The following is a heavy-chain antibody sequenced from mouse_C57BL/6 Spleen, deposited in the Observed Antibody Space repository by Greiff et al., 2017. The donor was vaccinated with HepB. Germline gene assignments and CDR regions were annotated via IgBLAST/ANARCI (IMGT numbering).Heavy chain of an antibody. Sequence: VKLKQPGAELVRPGTSVKLSCKASGYTFTSYWMHWVKQRPGQGLEWIGVIDPSDSYTNYNQKFKGKATLTVDTSSSTAYMQLSSLTSEDSAVYYCAKAQARDAWFAYWGQGTLVTVSA. CDR3: AKAQARDAWFAY. J-gene: IGHJ3*01. CDR1: GYTFTSYW. V-gene: IGHV1-59*01. CDR2: IDPSDSYT. D-gene: IGHD3-2*02.